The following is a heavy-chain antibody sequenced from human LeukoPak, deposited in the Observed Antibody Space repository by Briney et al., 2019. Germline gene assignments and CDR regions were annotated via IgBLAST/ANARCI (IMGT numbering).Heavy chain of an antibody. J-gene: IGHJ6*03. D-gene: IGHD2-15*01. CDR1: GFTFSSYA. Sequence: GGSLRLSCAASGFTFSSYAMSWVRQAPGKGLEWVSAISGSGGSTYYADSVKGRFTISRDNSKNTLYLQMNSLRAEDTAVYYCAKDREDIVVVVAATDYYYMDVWGKGTTVTVSS. V-gene: IGHV3-23*01. CDR3: AKDREDIVVVVAATDYYYMDV. CDR2: ISGSGGST.